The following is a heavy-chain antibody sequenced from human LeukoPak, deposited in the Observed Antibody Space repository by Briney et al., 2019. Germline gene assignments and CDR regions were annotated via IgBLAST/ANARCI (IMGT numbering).Heavy chain of an antibody. Sequence: KPGGSLRLSCAASGFTFSSYAMSWVRQAPGKGLEWVSSISSSSSYIYYADSVKGRFTISRDNAKNSLYLQINSLRVEDTAVYYCARGSSGWTGFDYFDYWGQGALVTVSS. CDR3: ARGSSGWTGFDYFDY. CDR1: GFTFSSYA. J-gene: IGHJ4*02. CDR2: ISSSSSYI. D-gene: IGHD6-19*01. V-gene: IGHV3-21*01.